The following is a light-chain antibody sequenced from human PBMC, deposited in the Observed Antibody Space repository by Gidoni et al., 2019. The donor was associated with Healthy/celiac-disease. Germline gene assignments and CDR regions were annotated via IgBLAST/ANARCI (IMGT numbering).Light chain of an antibody. CDR1: SRDVGGYNY. J-gene: IGLJ1*01. CDR3: SSYTSSSTPMV. CDR2: EVS. V-gene: IGLV2-14*01. Sequence: QSALTQPASVSGSPGQSITISCTGTSRDVGGYNYVSWYQQHPGKAPKLMIYEVSNRPSGVPDRFSGSKSGNTASLTISGLQAEDEADYYCSSYTSSSTPMVFGTGTKVTVL.